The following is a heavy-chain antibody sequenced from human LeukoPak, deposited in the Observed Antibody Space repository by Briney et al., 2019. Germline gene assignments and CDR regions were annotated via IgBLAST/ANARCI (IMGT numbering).Heavy chain of an antibody. D-gene: IGHD3-22*01. CDR2: IYYSGST. CDR3: ARAGTMSWADSYYYYYMDV. Sequence: SETLSLTCTVSGGSISSFYYTWIRQPPGKGLEWIGYIYYSGSTNYNPSLKSRVTISVDTSKNQFSLKLSSVTAADTAVYYCARAGTMSWADSYYYYYMDVWGKGTTVTISS. V-gene: IGHV4-59*01. CDR1: GGSISSFY. J-gene: IGHJ6*03.